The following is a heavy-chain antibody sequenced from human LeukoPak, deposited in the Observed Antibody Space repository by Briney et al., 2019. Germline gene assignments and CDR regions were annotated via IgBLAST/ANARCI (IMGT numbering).Heavy chain of an antibody. V-gene: IGHV4-39*01. J-gene: IGHJ4*02. D-gene: IGHD3-10*01. CDR1: GGSVSSNNYC. Sequence: SETLSLTCTVSGGSVSSNNYCWGWIRQPPMKGLEWIGSIYYSGGTEYNLSLKSRVTISVDTSRNQFSLKLSSVTAADTAVYYCARHQSYGSGTYYAPFDNWGQGILVTVSS. CDR2: IYYSGGT. CDR3: ARHQSYGSGTYYAPFDN.